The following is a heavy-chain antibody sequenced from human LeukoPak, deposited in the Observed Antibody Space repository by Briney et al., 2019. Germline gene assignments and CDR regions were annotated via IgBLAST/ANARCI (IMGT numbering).Heavy chain of an antibody. CDR3: ARGDGSGSIPLDY. CDR2: IYYSGST. CDR1: GGSISSYY. V-gene: IGHV4-59*01. Sequence: SETLSLTRTVSGGSISSYYWSWIRQPPGKGLEWIGYIYYSGSTNYNPSLKSRVTISVDTSKNQFSLKLSSVTAADTAVYYCARGDGSGSIPLDYWGQGTLVTVSS. J-gene: IGHJ4*02. D-gene: IGHD3-10*01.